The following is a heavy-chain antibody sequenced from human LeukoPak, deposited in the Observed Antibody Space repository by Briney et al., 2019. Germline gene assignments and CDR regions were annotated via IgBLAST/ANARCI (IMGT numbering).Heavy chain of an antibody. CDR2: VSYNDIT. Sequence: SETLSLTCTVSGASVTATNYYWAWIRQPPGKGLEWLGTVSYNDITYYNPSLLGRVAVSRGTSKTRFSLDLTSVTTEDTAVYFCARDLRGLPSDSWGRGILVTVTS. CDR3: ARDLRGLPSDS. CDR1: GASVTATNYY. V-gene: IGHV4-39*02. D-gene: IGHD4-17*01. J-gene: IGHJ5*01.